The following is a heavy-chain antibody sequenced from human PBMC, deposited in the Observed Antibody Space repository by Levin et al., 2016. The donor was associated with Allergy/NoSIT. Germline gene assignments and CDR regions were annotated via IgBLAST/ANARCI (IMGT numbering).Heavy chain of an antibody. Sequence: GGSLRLSCAASGFTFSSYGMSWVRQAPGKGLEWVSGINWNGGSTGYADSVKGRFTISRDNAKNSLYLQMNSLRAEDTALYYCARSYGDYDLYYFDYWGQGTLVTVSS. J-gene: IGHJ4*02. V-gene: IGHV3-20*04. CDR3: ARSYGDYDLYYFDY. CDR2: INWNGGST. CDR1: GFTFSSYG. D-gene: IGHD4-17*01.